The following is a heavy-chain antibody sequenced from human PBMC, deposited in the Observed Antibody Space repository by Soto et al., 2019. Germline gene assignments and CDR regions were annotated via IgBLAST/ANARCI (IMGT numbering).Heavy chain of an antibody. J-gene: IGHJ6*02. CDR1: GGSVSSGSYY. V-gene: IGHV4-61*01. CDR3: ARDPYSYGYGGYYYYGMDV. Sequence: SETLSLTCTVSGGSVSSGSYYWSWIRQPPGKGLEWIGYIYYSGSTNYNPSLKSRVTISVDTSKNQLSLKLSSVTAADTAVYYCARDPYSYGYGGYYYYGMDVWGQGTTVTVSS. CDR2: IYYSGST. D-gene: IGHD5-18*01.